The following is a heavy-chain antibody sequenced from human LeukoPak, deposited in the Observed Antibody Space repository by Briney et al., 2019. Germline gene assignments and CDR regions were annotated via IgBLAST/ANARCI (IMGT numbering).Heavy chain of an antibody. D-gene: IGHD3-10*01. CDR2: IRYDGSNK. J-gene: IGHJ4*02. Sequence: GGSLRLSCAASGFTFSNFAMHWVRQAPGKGLEWVAFIRYDGSNKYYADSVKGRFTISRDNSKNTLYLQMNSLRAEDAAVYYCAKDTRGDYGWDFDYWGQGTLVTVSS. CDR3: AKDTRGDYGWDFDY. CDR1: GFTFSNFA. V-gene: IGHV3-30*02.